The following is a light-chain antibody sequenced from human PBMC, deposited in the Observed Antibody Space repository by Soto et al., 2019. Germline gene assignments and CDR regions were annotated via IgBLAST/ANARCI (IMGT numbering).Light chain of an antibody. J-gene: IGLJ1*01. Sequence: QSVLTQPPSVSAAPGQKVTISCSGSSSNIGNNDVSWYQQLPGTAPKLLIYDNNKRPSGIPDRFSGSKSGTSATLGITGLKTGDEADYYCGTWDSSLSAGVFGTGTKLTVL. CDR2: DNN. V-gene: IGLV1-51*01. CDR1: SSNIGNND. CDR3: GTWDSSLSAGV.